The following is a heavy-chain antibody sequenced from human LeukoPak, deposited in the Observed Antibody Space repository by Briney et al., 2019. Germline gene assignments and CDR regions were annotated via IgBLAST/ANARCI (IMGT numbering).Heavy chain of an antibody. V-gene: IGHV3-23*01. CDR1: GFTFSSYA. CDR3: AKDSGIAVAGRGYFDY. Sequence: GGSLRLSCAASGFTFSSYAMSWVRQAPGKGLEWVSAISGSGGSTYYADSVKGRFTISRDNSKNTLYLQMNSLRAEDTAVYYCAKDSGIAVAGRGYFDYWGQGTLVTVSS. CDR2: ISGSGGST. D-gene: IGHD6-19*01. J-gene: IGHJ4*02.